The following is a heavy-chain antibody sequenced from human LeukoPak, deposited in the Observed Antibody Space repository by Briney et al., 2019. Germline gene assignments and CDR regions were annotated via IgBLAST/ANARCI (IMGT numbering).Heavy chain of an antibody. J-gene: IGHJ1*01. V-gene: IGHV4-39*07. Sequence: SETLSLTYTVSGGSISSSSYYWGWIRQPPGKGLEWIGRIYTSGSTNYNPSLKSRVTMSVDTSKNQFSLKLSSVTAADTAVYYCARDEASRSKYFXXWGQXXLVT. CDR1: GGSISSSSYY. CDR2: IYTSGST. D-gene: IGHD2-2*01. CDR3: ARDEASRSKYFXX.